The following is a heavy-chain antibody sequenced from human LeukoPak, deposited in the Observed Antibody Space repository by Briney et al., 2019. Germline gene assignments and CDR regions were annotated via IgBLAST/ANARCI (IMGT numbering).Heavy chain of an antibody. CDR1: GFSFSSYG. V-gene: IGHV3-30*02. J-gene: IGHJ6*02. Sequence: HPGGSLRLSCAASGFSFSSYGMHWLRQAPGKGPESVALIRHGGTETYHADSVKGRFTISRDDSKSTFYLQMNSLRPEDTAVYYCAKANRDHLSHYYGVDVWGPGTTV. D-gene: IGHD3-10*01. CDR3: AKANRDHLSHYYGVDV. CDR2: IRHGGTET.